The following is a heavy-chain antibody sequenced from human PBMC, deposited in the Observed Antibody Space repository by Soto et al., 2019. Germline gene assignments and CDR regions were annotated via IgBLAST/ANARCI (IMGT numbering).Heavy chain of an antibody. V-gene: IGHV5-51*01. CDR2: IYPGDSDT. J-gene: IGHJ3*02. D-gene: IGHD3-22*01. Sequence: GESLKISCKGSGYSFTSYWIGWVRQMPGKGLEWMGIIYPGDSDTRYSPSFQGQVTISADKSISTAYLQWSSLKASDTAMYYCARHVSTMIKEGAFDIWGQGTMVTVSS. CDR1: GYSFTSYW. CDR3: ARHVSTMIKEGAFDI.